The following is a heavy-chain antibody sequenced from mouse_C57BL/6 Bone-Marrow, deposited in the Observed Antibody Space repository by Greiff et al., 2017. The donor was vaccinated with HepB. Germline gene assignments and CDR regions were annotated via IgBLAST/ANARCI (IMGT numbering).Heavy chain of an antibody. D-gene: IGHD2-3*01. CDR2: ISDGGSYT. Sequence: EVKLVESGGGLVKPGGSLKLSCAASGFTFSSYAMSWVRQTPEKRLEWVATISDGGSYTYYPDNVKGRFTISRDNAKNNLYLQMSHLKSEDTAMYYCARVYDGYYEDFAYWGQGTLVTVSA. V-gene: IGHV5-4*03. J-gene: IGHJ3*01. CDR3: ARVYDGYYEDFAY. CDR1: GFTFSSYA.